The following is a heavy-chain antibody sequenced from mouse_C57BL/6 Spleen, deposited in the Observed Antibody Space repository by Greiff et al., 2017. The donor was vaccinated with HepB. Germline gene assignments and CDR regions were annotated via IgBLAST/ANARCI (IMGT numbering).Heavy chain of an antibody. CDR3: AKYYSKGYFDY. D-gene: IGHD2-5*01. CDR1: GYSFTGYY. V-gene: IGHV1-42*01. Sequence: VQLQQSGPELVKPGASVKISCKASGYSFTGYYMNWVKQSPEKSLEWIGEINPSTGGTTYNQKFKAKATLTVDKSSSTAYMQLKSLTSEDSAVYYCAKYYSKGYFDYWGQGTTLTVSS. CDR2: INPSTGGT. J-gene: IGHJ2*01.